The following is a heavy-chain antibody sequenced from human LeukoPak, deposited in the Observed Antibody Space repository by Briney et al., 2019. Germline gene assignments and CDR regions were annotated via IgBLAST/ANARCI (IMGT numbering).Heavy chain of an antibody. Sequence: VASVKVSCKASGYTFTSYYMHWVRQAPGRGLEWMGGIIPIFGTANYAQKFQGRVTITADESTSTAYMELSSLRSEDTAVYYCARSDTIGYSFGYGDYWGQGTLVTVSS. CDR2: IIPIFGTA. CDR3: ARSDTIGYSFGYGDY. J-gene: IGHJ4*02. D-gene: IGHD5-18*01. V-gene: IGHV1-69*13. CDR1: GYTFTSYY.